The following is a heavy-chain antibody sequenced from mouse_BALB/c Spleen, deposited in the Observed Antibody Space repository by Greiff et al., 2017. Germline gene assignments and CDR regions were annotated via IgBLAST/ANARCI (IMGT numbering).Heavy chain of an antibody. J-gene: IGHJ2*01. CDR1: GYSITSDYA. CDR3: ARDTTVVDYFDY. CDR2: ISYSGST. D-gene: IGHD1-1*01. V-gene: IGHV3-2*02. Sequence: EVKLQESGPGLVKPSQSLSLTCTVTGYSITSDYAWNWIRQFPGNKLEWMGYISYSGSTSYNPSLKSRISITRDTSKNQFFLQLNSVTTEDTATYYCARDTTVVDYFDYWGQGTTLTVSS.